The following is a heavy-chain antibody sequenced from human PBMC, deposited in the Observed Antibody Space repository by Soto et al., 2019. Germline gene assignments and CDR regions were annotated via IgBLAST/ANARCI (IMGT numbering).Heavy chain of an antibody. CDR3: AKDSRDFGSAYESYYYGRDV. D-gene: IGHD3-3*01. V-gene: IGHV3-30*18. Sequence: GVSLRLSCVTSGVTFSSYGMHWVRQAPGKGLEWVAVISYDESNKYYADSVKGRFAISRDNSRNTLNLQMNSLRPDDTAVYFCAKDSRDFGSAYESYYYGRDVCDRGTRVTVAS. CDR2: ISYDESNK. CDR1: GVTFSSYG. J-gene: IGHJ6*04.